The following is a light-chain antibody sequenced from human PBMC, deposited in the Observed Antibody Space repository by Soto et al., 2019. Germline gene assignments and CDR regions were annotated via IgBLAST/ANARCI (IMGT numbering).Light chain of an antibody. J-gene: IGLJ1*01. Sequence: QSVLTQPASVSGSPGQSITISCTGTSSDVGGYNYVSWYQQHPDKAPKLILYEVSNRPSGVSNRFSGSKSGNTASLTISGLQTEDWADYYCSSYTDNSTLVFGTGTKLTVL. CDR1: SSDVGGYNY. CDR2: EVS. CDR3: SSYTDNSTLV. V-gene: IGLV2-14*01.